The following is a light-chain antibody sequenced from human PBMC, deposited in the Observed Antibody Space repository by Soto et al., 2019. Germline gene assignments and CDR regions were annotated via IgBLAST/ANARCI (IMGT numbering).Light chain of an antibody. Sequence: EIVMTQSPATLSVSPGERATLSCRASQSVRSNLAWYQQKPGQAPRLLIYGASTRATGIPARFSGSGSGTEFTLTNSSLQSEDFAVYYCQQYNNWLTFGGGTKVEIK. V-gene: IGKV3-15*01. CDR1: QSVRSN. CDR3: QQYNNWLT. CDR2: GAS. J-gene: IGKJ4*01.